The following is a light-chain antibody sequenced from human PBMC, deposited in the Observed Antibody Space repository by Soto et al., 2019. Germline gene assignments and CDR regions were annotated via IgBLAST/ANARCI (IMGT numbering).Light chain of an antibody. CDR1: QSVLYSSNKKNY. CDR3: QQYYTTPLT. Sequence: DIVMTQSPDSLAVSLGERATINCKSSQSVLYSSNKKNYLAWYQQKQGQPPKLLIYWASTRESGVPARFSGSESGTDFTLTISSLQAEDVAIYYCQQYYTTPLTFGGGTKVEIK. J-gene: IGKJ4*01. V-gene: IGKV4-1*01. CDR2: WAS.